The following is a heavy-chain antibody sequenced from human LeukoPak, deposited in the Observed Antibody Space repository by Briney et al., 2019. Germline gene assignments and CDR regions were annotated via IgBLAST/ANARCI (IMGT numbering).Heavy chain of an antibody. D-gene: IGHD3-10*01. CDR3: ARVGGLWFGELGAFDI. Sequence: SETLSLTCTVSGDSMSDYFWTWIRQPPGKGLEWIGYIYYSGSTNYNPSLKSRVTISVDTSKNQFSLKLSSVTAADTAVYYCARVGGLWFGELGAFDIWGQGTMVTVSS. CDR2: IYYSGST. V-gene: IGHV4-59*01. J-gene: IGHJ3*02. CDR1: GDSMSDYF.